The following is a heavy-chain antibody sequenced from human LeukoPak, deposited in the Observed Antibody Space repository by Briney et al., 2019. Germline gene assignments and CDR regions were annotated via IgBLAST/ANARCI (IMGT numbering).Heavy chain of an antibody. CDR3: ARDVLQRH. V-gene: IGHV3-48*03. J-gene: IGHJ4*02. CDR2: ISSSGRSI. CDR1: GFTFSTFD. D-gene: IGHD2/OR15-2a*01. Sequence: PGGSLRLSCAASGFTFSTFDMNWVRQAPGKGLEWASYISSSGRSIYYADSVKGRFTISRDNAKNSLFLQMDSLRAEDTAVYYCARDVLQRHWGQGTLVTVSS.